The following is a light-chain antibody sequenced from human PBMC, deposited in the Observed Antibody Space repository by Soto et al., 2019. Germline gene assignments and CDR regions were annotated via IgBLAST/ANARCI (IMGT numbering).Light chain of an antibody. Sequence: QSDLTLLGPVNGSTGQSVTIPCTNTSIDVGGYNYVSWYQQYPGKAPKLIIYNVGTRRLRVPGRFSGYKSGNTASLTISGLQAEDEAQHYFCSYAGSYTFVFGSGTKVTVL. CDR3: CSYAGSYTFV. V-gene: IGLV2-11*01. CDR1: SIDVGGYNY. CDR2: NVG. J-gene: IGLJ1*01.